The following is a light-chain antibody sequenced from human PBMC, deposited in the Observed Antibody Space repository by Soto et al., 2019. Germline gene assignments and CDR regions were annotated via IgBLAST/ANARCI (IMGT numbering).Light chain of an antibody. CDR1: SSNIGSNT. CDR2: SNV. CDR3: AAWDDSLSSYV. V-gene: IGLV1-44*01. Sequence: QPVLTQPPSASGTPGQRVTISCSGSSSNIGSNTVNWYQQLPGTAPKLLVYSNVQRPSGVPDRFSGSKSGTSASLAISGLQSEDEADFYCAAWDDSLSSYVFGTGTK. J-gene: IGLJ1*01.